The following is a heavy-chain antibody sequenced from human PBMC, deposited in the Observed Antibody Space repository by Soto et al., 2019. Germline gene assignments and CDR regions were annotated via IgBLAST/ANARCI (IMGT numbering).Heavy chain of an antibody. Sequence: GGSLRLSCAASGGTCSSYAMSWVRQAPGRGLEWVSGVSDSGGSTYYADSVKGRFTISRDNSKNTLYLQMNSLRAEDTAVYYCAKSHYDILTNIDYWGQGTLVTVSS. D-gene: IGHD3-9*01. CDR3: AKSHYDILTNIDY. J-gene: IGHJ4*02. CDR2: VSDSGGST. CDR1: GGTCSSYA. V-gene: IGHV3-23*01.